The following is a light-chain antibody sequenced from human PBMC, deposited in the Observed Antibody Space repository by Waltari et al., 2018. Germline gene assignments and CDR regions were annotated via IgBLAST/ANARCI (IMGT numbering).Light chain of an antibody. V-gene: IGKV3-11*01. CDR1: QSVSSY. J-gene: IGKJ5*01. CDR2: EAS. CDR3: QQRSNWPLT. Sequence: EIVLTQSPVTLSLSPGERATLSCRASQSVSSYLAWYQQKPGQAPRLLIYEASNRATGIPARFSGSGSGTDFTLTISSLEPEDFAVYYCQQRSNWPLTFGQGTRLEIK.